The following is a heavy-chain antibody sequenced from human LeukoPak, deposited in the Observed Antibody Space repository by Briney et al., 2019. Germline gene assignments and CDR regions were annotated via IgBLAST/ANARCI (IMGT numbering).Heavy chain of an antibody. CDR1: GFTFSSYW. CDR2: IKQDGSEK. Sequence: GGSLRLSCVASGFTFSSYWMSWVRQAPGKGLEWVANIKQDGSEKYYVDSVKGRFTISRDNAKNSLYLQMNSLRAEDTAVYYCAIGPTNWGQGTLVTVSS. CDR3: AIGPTN. D-gene: IGHD3-16*01. V-gene: IGHV3-7*01. J-gene: IGHJ4*02.